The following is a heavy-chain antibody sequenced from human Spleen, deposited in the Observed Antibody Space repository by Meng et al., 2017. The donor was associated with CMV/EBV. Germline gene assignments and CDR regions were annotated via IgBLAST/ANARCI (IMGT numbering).Heavy chain of an antibody. CDR2: ISYDGSNK. Sequence: VQLLESGGGVVQPGRSLRRSCAASGFTFSSYAMHWVRQAPGKGLEWVAVISYDGSNKYYADSVKGRFTISRDNSKNTLYLQMNSLRAEDTAVYYCARGTYYYDSSAHYFDYWGQGTLVTVSS. CDR1: GFTFSSYA. J-gene: IGHJ4*02. D-gene: IGHD3-22*01. CDR3: ARGTYYYDSSAHYFDY. V-gene: IGHV3-30-3*01.